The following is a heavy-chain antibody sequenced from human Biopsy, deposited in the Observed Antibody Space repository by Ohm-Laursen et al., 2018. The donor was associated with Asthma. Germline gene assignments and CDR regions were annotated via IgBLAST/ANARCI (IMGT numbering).Heavy chain of an antibody. J-gene: IGHJ4*02. D-gene: IGHD3-10*01. V-gene: IGHV4-30-4*01. CDR1: GGYTGSSDHH. Sequence: SQTLSLTCRVSGGYTGSSDHHWAWIRQAPGKGLEWIGFVFWSGSTHYSRSLERRVSISIDTATNEFSMKLWSVTPADTAVNFWAGVLSSGKFSFVMEFWGPGTL. CDR3: AGVLSSGKFSFVMEF. CDR2: VFWSGST.